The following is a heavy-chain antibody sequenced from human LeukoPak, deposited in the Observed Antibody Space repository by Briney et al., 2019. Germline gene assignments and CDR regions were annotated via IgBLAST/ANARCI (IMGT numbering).Heavy chain of an antibody. J-gene: IGHJ4*02. Sequence: GGSLRLSCAASGFTFSSYWMSWVRQAPGKGLEWVANIKQDGSEKYYVDSVKGRFTISRDNAKNSLYLQMNSLRAEDTAVYYCARAARSMVRGVTLLRFDYWGQGTLVTVSS. V-gene: IGHV3-7*01. CDR2: IKQDGSEK. CDR1: GFTFSSYW. D-gene: IGHD3-10*01. CDR3: ARAARSMVRGVTLLRFDY.